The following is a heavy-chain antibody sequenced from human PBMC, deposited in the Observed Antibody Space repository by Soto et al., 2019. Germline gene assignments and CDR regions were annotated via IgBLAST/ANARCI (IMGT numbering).Heavy chain of an antibody. CDR2: INSDGSST. CDR1: GFTFSSYW. J-gene: IGHJ4*02. CDR3: AIRASYYDSSGYFDY. Sequence: EVQLVESGGGLVQPGGSLRLSCAASGFTFSSYWMHWVRQAPGKGLVWVSRINSDGSSTSHADSVKGRFTISRDNAKNTLYLQMNSLSAEDTAVYYCAIRASYYDSSGYFDYWGQGTLVTVSS. V-gene: IGHV3-74*01. D-gene: IGHD3-22*01.